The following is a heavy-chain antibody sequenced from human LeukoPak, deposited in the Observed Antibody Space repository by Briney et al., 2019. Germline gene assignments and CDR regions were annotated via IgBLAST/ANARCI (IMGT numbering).Heavy chain of an antibody. V-gene: IGHV4-4*07. CDR3: ARDGGSEGGSYYVHYYYYYYMDV. D-gene: IGHD1-26*01. CDR2: IYTSGST. J-gene: IGHJ6*03. CDR1: GGSISSYY. Sequence: PSETLSLTCTVSGGSISSYYWSWIRQPAGKGLEWIGRIYTSGSTNYNPSLKSRVTMSVDTSKNQFSLKLSSVTAAGTAVYYCARDGGSEGGSYYVHYYYYYYMDVWGKGTTVTVSS.